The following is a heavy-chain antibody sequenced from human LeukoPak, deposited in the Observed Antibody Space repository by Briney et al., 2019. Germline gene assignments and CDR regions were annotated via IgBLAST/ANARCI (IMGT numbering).Heavy chain of an antibody. D-gene: IGHD3-22*01. Sequence: PGGSLRLSCAASGFTFSSYSMNWVRQAPGKGLEWVSSINTSSSYIYYADSVKGRFTISRDNAKNSLYLQMNSLRAEDTAVYYCAKDGYYESSGYYYATRKGNYYMDVWGEGTTVTVSS. J-gene: IGHJ6*03. V-gene: IGHV3-21*01. CDR2: INTSSSYI. CDR1: GFTFSSYS. CDR3: AKDGYYESSGYYYATRKGNYYMDV.